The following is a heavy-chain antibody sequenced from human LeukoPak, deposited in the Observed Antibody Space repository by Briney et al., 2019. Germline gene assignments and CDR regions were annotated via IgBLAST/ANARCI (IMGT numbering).Heavy chain of an antibody. CDR1: GGSISSHY. D-gene: IGHD1-20*01. Sequence: SETLSLTCTDSGGSISSHYWSWIRQPPGKGLEWIGYIYYSGSTNYNPSLKSRVTISVDTSKNQFSLKLSSVTAADTAVYYCARRSITGSSQTIDYWGQGTLVTVSS. V-gene: IGHV4-59*11. CDR2: IYYSGST. CDR3: ARRSITGSSQTIDY. J-gene: IGHJ4*02.